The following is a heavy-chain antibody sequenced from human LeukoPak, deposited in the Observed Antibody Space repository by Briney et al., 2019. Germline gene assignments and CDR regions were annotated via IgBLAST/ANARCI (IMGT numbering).Heavy chain of an antibody. J-gene: IGHJ4*02. Sequence: WSWIRQPPGKGLEGIGYIYYSGSTNYNPSLKSRVAISVDTSKNQFSLKLSSVTAADTAVYYCAREADTLDYWGQGTLVTVSS. V-gene: IGHV4-59*01. D-gene: IGHD2-2*02. CDR2: IYYSGST. CDR3: AREADTLDY.